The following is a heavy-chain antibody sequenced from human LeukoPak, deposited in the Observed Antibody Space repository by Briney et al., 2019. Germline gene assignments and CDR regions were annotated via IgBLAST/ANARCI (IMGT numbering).Heavy chain of an antibody. CDR3: AGAGNTPYYYYYMDV. Sequence: SETLSLTCAVYGGSFSGYYWSWIRQPPGKGLEWSGEINHSGSTNYNPSLKSRVTISVDTSKNQFSLKLSSVTAADTAVYYCAGAGNTPYYYYYMDVWGKGTTVTVSS. D-gene: IGHD1/OR15-1a*01. CDR2: INHSGST. CDR1: GGSFSGYY. J-gene: IGHJ6*03. V-gene: IGHV4-34*01.